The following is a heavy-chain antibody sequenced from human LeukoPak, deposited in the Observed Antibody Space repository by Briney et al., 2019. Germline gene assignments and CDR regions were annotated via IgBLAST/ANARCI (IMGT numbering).Heavy chain of an antibody. D-gene: IGHD2-2*02. CDR3: ARSRQTIPAYYFDY. V-gene: IGHV4-39*07. CDR1: GGSISSSSYY. J-gene: IGHJ4*02. CDR2: IYYSGST. Sequence: PSETLSLTCTVSGGSISSSSYYWGWIRQPPGKGLEWIGSIYYSGSTYYNPSLKSRVTISVDTSKNPFSLKLSSVTAADTAVYYCARSRQTIPAYYFDYWGQGTLVTVSS.